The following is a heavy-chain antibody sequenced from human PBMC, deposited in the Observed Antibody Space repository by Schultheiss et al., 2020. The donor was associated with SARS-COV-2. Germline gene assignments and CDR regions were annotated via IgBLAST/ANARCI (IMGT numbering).Heavy chain of an antibody. D-gene: IGHD2-2*01. CDR1: GGTFSSFT. J-gene: IGHJ4*02. CDR2: IIPIFGTA. Sequence: SVKVSCKASGGTFSSFTISWVRQAPGQGLEWMGGIIPIFGTANYAQKFQGRVTITADESTSTAYMDLRSLRSDDTAVYYCARDRLKVVPAAIVDYWGQGALVTGSS. CDR3: ARDRLKVVPAAIVDY. V-gene: IGHV1-69*13.